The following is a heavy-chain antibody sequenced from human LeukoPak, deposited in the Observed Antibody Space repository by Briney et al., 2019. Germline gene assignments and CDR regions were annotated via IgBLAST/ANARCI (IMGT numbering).Heavy chain of an antibody. CDR1: GYTFSNYG. D-gene: IGHD2-2*01. CDR3: ARVLAYCSSTSCHDY. V-gene: IGHV1-18*01. CDR2: ISAYNGNT. J-gene: IGHJ4*02. Sequence: GASVKVSCKASGYTFSNYGVSWVRQAPGQGLEWMGWISAYNGNTDYAQKLQGRVTMTTDTSTSTAYMELTSLRSDDTAVYYCARVLAYCSSTSCHDYWGQGTLVIVS.